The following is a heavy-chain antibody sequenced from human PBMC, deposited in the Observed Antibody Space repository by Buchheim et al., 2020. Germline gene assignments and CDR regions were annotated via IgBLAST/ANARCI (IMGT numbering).Heavy chain of an antibody. J-gene: IGHJ6*02. CDR3: ARVGQYGDYPFRVSYYYYGMDV. Sequence: QVQLQESGPGLVKPSGTLSPTCAVSGGSISSSNWWSWVRQPPGKGLEWIGEIYHSGSTNYNPSLKSRVTISVDKSKNQFSLKLSSVTAADTAVYYCARVGQYGDYPFRVSYYYYGMDVWGQGTT. CDR1: GGSISSSNW. CDR2: IYHSGST. V-gene: IGHV4-4*02. D-gene: IGHD4-17*01.